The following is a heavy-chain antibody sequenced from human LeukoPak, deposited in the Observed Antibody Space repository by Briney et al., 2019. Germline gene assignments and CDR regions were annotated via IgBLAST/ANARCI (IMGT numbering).Heavy chain of an antibody. D-gene: IGHD5-24*01. CDR2: VIRDGSFT. CDR1: GFTFSSYA. Sequence: QPGGSLRLSCAASGFTFSSYAMHWVRQAPGKGLEWVSRVIRDGSFTNYADSVKGRFTISRDNAKNTLYLQMSSLRAEDTAVYFCVRDGDDFNFDYWGQGSLVTVSS. V-gene: IGHV3-74*01. CDR3: VRDGDDFNFDY. J-gene: IGHJ4*02.